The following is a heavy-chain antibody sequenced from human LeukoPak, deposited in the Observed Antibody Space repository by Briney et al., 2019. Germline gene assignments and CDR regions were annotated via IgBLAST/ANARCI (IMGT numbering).Heavy chain of an antibody. CDR2: INPNSGGT. CDR3: ERDRFAAAGNWFDP. J-gene: IGHJ5*02. Sequence: ASVKLSCKASGYTFTGYYMHWVRQAPGQGLEWMGWINPNSGGTNYAQKFQGRVTMTRDSSISTAYMELSRLRSDDTAVYYCERDRFAAAGNWFDPWGQGTLVTVSS. CDR1: GYTFTGYY. V-gene: IGHV1-2*02. D-gene: IGHD6-13*01.